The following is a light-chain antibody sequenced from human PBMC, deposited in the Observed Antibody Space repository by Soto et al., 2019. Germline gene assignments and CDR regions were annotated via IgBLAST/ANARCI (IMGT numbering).Light chain of an antibody. Sequence: EIVMTQPPATLSVSPGERATLSCRASQTILSNLAWYQQKPGQAPRLLIYGASTRATGIPARFTGSASGTEFTLTISRLQSEDFAIYYCQQYNNWPITFGQGTRLEIK. V-gene: IGKV3-15*01. CDR3: QQYNNWPIT. CDR1: QTILSN. J-gene: IGKJ5*01. CDR2: GAS.